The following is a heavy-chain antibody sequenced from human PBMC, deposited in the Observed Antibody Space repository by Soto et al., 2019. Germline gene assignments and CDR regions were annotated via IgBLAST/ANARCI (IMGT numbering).Heavy chain of an antibody. CDR3: AREGRTYPLIPTHPVRERYYYDSSADQTDHYFDY. J-gene: IGHJ4*02. V-gene: IGHV4-34*01. D-gene: IGHD3-22*01. CDR2: INHSGST. CDR1: GGSFSGYY. Sequence: SETLSLTCAVYGGSFSGYYWSWIRQPPGKGLEWIGEINHSGSTNYNPSLKSRVTISVDTSKNQFSLKLSSVTAADTAVYYCAREGRTYPLIPTHPVRERYYYDSSADQTDHYFDYWGQGTLVTVSS.